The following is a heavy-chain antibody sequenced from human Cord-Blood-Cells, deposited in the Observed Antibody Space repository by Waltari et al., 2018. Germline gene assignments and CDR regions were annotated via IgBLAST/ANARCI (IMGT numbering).Heavy chain of an antibody. CDR3: ARASYMAGEKNWYFDL. CDR1: GRTISSGGDS. J-gene: IGHJ2*01. D-gene: IGHD6-19*01. CDR2: IYHSGGT. Sequence: QLQLQEPGPGLVKPSQTLSPTCAVSGRTISSGGDSWSWIRQPPGKGLEWIGYIYHSGGTYYNPALKSRVTISVDRSKNQFSLKLSSVTAADTAVYYCARASYMAGEKNWYFDLWGRGTLVTVSS. V-gene: IGHV4-30-2*01.